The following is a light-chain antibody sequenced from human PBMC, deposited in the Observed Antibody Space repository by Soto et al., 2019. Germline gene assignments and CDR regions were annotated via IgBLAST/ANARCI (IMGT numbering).Light chain of an antibody. CDR3: QQFDTYPLT. Sequence: AIQVTQSPSSLSASVGDGVTITCRASQGIGGSAFAWYQQKPGKVPKLLIYDVSNLQSGVPSRFSGSGSGTDFTLTISSLQPEDFATYYCQQFDTYPLTFGQGTRLEIK. V-gene: IGKV1-13*02. CDR2: DVS. J-gene: IGKJ5*01. CDR1: QGIGGSA.